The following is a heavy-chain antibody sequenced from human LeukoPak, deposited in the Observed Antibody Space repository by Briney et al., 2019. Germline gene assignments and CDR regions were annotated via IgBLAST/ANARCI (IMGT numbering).Heavy chain of an antibody. D-gene: IGHD6-19*01. CDR2: INSDGSST. Sequence: GGSLRLSCAASGFPFCNYWVHWVRQAPGKGLVWVSPINSDGSSTSYADPVKGRFTISRDNAKNTLYLQMNSLRAEDTAVYYCASDHQWLVIDYWGQGTLMTASS. V-gene: IGHV3-74*01. CDR3: ASDHQWLVIDY. CDR1: GFPFCNYW. J-gene: IGHJ4*02.